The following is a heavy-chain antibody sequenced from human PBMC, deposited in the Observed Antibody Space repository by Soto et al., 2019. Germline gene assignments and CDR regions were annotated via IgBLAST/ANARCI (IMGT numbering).Heavy chain of an antibody. CDR1: GGSISSYY. V-gene: IGHV4-59*08. Sequence: PSETLSLTCTVSGGSISSYYWSWLRQPPGKGLEWIGYIYYSGSTNYNPSLKSRVTISVDTSKNQFSLKLSSVTAADTAVYYCAGLPAAIIRYYYYMDVWGKGTTVTVSS. CDR2: IYYSGST. CDR3: AGLPAAIIRYYYYMDV. J-gene: IGHJ6*03. D-gene: IGHD2-2*01.